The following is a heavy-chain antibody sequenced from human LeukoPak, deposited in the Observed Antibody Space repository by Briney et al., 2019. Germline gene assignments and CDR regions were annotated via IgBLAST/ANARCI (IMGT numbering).Heavy chain of an antibody. D-gene: IGHD3-10*01. V-gene: IGHV3-21*04. CDR3: ARVTYGSGTYGAFDY. J-gene: IGHJ4*02. Sequence: GGSLRLSCAASGFTFSSYEMNWVRQAPGKGLEWVSSISSSSSYIYYADSVEGRFTISRDNSKNTLYLQMNSLRAEDTAVYYCARVTYGSGTYGAFDYWGQGTLVTVSS. CDR2: ISSSSSYI. CDR1: GFTFSSYE.